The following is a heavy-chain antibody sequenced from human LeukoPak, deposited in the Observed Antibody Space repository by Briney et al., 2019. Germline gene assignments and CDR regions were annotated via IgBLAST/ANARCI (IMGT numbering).Heavy chain of an antibody. CDR1: GFTFSDYA. Sequence: GGSLRLSCAASGFTFSDYAMSWVRQAPGKGLEWVSGISGHSGSTYYADSVKGRFTISRDNAKNSLYLQMNSLRAEDTAVYYCARMSGYYDYWGQGTLVTVSS. V-gene: IGHV3-23*01. CDR2: ISGHSGST. J-gene: IGHJ4*02. CDR3: ARMSGYYDY.